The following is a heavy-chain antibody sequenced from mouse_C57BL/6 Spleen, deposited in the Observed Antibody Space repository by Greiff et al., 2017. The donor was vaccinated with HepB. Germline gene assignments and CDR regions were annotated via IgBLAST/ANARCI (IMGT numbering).Heavy chain of an antibody. CDR3: ASLLDY. J-gene: IGHJ2*01. CDR1: GFTFSSYG. CDR2: ISSGGSYT. V-gene: IGHV5-6*01. Sequence: EVMLVESGGDLVKPGGSLKLSCAASGFTFSSYGMSWVRQTPDKRLEWVATISSGGSYTYYPDSVKGRFTISRDNAKNTLYLQMSSLKSEDTAMYYCASLLDYWGQGTTLTVSS.